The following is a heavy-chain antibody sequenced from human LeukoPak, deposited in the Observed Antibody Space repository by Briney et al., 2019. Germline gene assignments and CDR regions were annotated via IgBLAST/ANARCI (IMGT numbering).Heavy chain of an antibody. V-gene: IGHV3-48*03. CDR3: AREKFYDNSGYDY. CDR1: GFPFSSYA. D-gene: IGHD3-22*01. J-gene: IGHJ4*02. CDR2: ISGSGTTV. Sequence: GGSLRLSCSASGFPFSSYALHWVRQAPGQGLEWVAYISGSGTTVYYADSVKGRFTISRDNAKNSLFLQMNSLRAEDTADYYCAREKFYDNSGYDYWGQGTLVTVSS.